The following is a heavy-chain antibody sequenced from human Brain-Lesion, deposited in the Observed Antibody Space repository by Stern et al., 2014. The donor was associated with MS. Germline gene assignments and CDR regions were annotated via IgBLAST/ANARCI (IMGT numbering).Heavy chain of an antibody. V-gene: IGHV1-2*02. CDR1: GYIFTGYY. CDR2: INPNTGGT. Sequence: VPLVESGAEVKKPGASVKVSCQTSGYIFTGYYIHWVRQAPGQGLEWMAWINPNTGGTKYAQKFQGRVTMSRDTSISTAYVELSSLTSDDTAVYYCARDQRGITIFGVVTDYYYLGMDVWGQGTTVTVSS. J-gene: IGHJ6*02. CDR3: ARDQRGITIFGVVTDYYYLGMDV. D-gene: IGHD3-3*01.